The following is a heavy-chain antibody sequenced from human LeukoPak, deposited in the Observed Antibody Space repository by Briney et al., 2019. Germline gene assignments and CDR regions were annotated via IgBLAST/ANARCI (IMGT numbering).Heavy chain of an antibody. D-gene: IGHD1-26*01. V-gene: IGHV3-23*01. CDR3: ANSGSYYTWFDP. CDR1: GFTFSSYA. CDR2: ISGSGGST. Sequence: QPGGSLRLSCAASGFTFSSYAMSWVRQAPGKGLEWVSAISGSGGSTYYADSEKGRFTISRDNSKNTLYLQMNSLRAEDTAVYYCANSGSYYTWFDPWGQGTLVTVSS. J-gene: IGHJ5*02.